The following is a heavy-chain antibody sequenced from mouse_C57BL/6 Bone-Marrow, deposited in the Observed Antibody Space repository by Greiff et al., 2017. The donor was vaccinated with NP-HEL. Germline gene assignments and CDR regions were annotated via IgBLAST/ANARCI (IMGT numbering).Heavy chain of an antibody. CDR3: ARSWYAMDY. CDR1: GYTFTDYY. V-gene: IGHV1-19*01. CDR2: INPYNGGT. Sequence: VQLQQSGPVLVKPGASVKMSCKASGYTFTDYYMNWVKQSHGKSLEWIGVINPYNGGTSYNQKFKGKATLTVDKSSSTAYMELNSLTSEDSAVYYCARSWYAMDYWGQGTSVTVSS. J-gene: IGHJ4*01.